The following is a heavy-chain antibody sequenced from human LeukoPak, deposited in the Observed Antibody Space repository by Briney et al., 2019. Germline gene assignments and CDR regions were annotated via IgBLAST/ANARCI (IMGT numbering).Heavy chain of an antibody. CDR2: ISGSGGST. CDR1: GFTFSSYA. CDR3: AEDGHGGYSGYIDY. J-gene: IGHJ4*02. V-gene: IGHV3-23*01. D-gene: IGHD1-26*01. Sequence: GGSLRLSCAASGFTFSSYAMSWVRQAPGKGLEWVSAISGSGGSTYYADSVKGRFTISRDNSKNTLYLQMNSLRAEDTAVYYCAEDGHGGYSGYIDYWGQGTLVTVSS.